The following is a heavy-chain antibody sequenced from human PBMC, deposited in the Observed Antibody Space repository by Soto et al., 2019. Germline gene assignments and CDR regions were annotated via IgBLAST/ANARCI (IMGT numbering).Heavy chain of an antibody. Sequence: QVQLVQSGAEVKKPGSSVKVSCKASGGTFSSYAISWVRQAPGQGLEWRGGIIPIFGTANYAQKFQGRVTITADKSTSTAYMELSSLRSEDTAVYYCARARTLVEGATDYYYGMDVWGQGTTVTVSS. CDR2: IIPIFGTA. CDR1: GGTFSSYA. V-gene: IGHV1-69*06. CDR3: ARARTLVEGATDYYYGMDV. D-gene: IGHD5-12*01. J-gene: IGHJ6*02.